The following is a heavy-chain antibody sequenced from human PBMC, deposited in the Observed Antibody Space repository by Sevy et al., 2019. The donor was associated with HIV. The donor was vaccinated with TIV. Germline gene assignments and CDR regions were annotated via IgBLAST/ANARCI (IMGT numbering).Heavy chain of an antibody. CDR3: ARMLLDYDSGGYGFDS. CDR1: GFTFSSYG. V-gene: IGHV3-30-3*01. CDR2: ISYDGSNK. D-gene: IGHD3-22*01. J-gene: IGHJ4*01. Sequence: GGSLRLSCAASGFTFSSYGMHWVRQAPGKGLEWVAVISYDGSNKYYADSVKGRFTISRDNSKNSLYLQMNSLRAEDTAVYYCARMLLDYDSGGYGFDSWGHGTLVTVSS.